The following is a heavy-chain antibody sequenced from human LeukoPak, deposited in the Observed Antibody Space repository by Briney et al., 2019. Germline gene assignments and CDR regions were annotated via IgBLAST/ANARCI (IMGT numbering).Heavy chain of an antibody. Sequence: SETLSLTCTVSGGSISSYYWSWIRQPPGKGLEWIGYIYYSGSTNYNPSLKSRVTISVDTSKNQFSLKLSSVTAADTAVYYCARIHDYSSYYYYYMDVWGKGTTVTISS. V-gene: IGHV4-59*08. D-gene: IGHD2-15*01. J-gene: IGHJ6*03. CDR3: ARIHDYSSYYYYYMDV. CDR1: GGSISSYY. CDR2: IYYSGST.